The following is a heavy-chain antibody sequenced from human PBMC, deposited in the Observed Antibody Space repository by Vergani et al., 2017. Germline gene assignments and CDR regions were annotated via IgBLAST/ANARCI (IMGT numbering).Heavy chain of an antibody. D-gene: IGHD6-6*01. Sequence: VQLQESGPGLVKPSETLSVTCTVSGYSITRAYYWSWIRQPPGKRLEWIGSIYYSGSTNYNPSLKSRLTISLDTSMNQFSLKLSSVTAADSALYYCVSYRSSSGPVLRWGQGTLVTVSS. CDR3: VSYRSSSGPVLR. CDR1: GYSITRAYY. V-gene: IGHV4-59*01. CDR2: IYYSGST. J-gene: IGHJ4*02.